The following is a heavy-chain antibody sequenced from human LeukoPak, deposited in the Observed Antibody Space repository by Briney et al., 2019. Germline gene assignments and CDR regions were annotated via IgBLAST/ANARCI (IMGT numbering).Heavy chain of an antibody. CDR3: AKDRDARVAVAGYFDY. J-gene: IGHJ4*02. V-gene: IGHV3-30*02. Sequence: PGGSLRLSCAASGFTFSSYGMHWVRQAPGKGLEWVAFIRYDGSNKYYADSVKGRFTISRDNSKNTLYLQMNSLRAEDTAVYYCAKDRDARVAVAGYFDYWGQGTLVTVSS. CDR1: GFTFSSYG. D-gene: IGHD6-19*01. CDR2: IRYDGSNK.